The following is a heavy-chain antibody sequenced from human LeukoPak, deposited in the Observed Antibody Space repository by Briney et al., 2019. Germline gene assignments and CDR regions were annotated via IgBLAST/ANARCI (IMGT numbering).Heavy chain of an antibody. CDR3: ARDPPFIIGTTFFDT. J-gene: IGHJ5*02. D-gene: IGHD1-20*01. CDR2: ISTSSTYI. V-gene: IGHV3-21*01. CDR1: GFTFSSYS. Sequence: GGSLSLSCAASGFTFSSYSMNWVRQAPGKGLEWVSSISTSSTYIYYADSVQGRFTISRDNAKNSLYLQMNSLRAEDTAVYYCARDPPFIIGTTFFDTWGKGTLVTVSS.